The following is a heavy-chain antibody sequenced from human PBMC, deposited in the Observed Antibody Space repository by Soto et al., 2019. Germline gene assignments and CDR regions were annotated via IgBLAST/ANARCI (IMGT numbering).Heavy chain of an antibody. CDR1: GYTFTDYD. CDR3: TRNRDSTGEVDH. Sequence: QVQLMQSGAEVRKPGASVKVSCKASGYTFTDYDINWVRQATGQGLEWLGWMTPKSGYTGYAQKFQGRVTLTRDTSRGTSYMELSSLTSEDTAVYYCTRNRDSTGEVDHWGQGTLVTVSS. CDR2: MTPKSGYT. D-gene: IGHD3-16*01. V-gene: IGHV1-8*02. J-gene: IGHJ4*02.